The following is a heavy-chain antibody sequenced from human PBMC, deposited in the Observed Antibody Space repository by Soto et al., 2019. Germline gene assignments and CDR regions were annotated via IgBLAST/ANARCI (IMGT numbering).Heavy chain of an antibody. J-gene: IGHJ4*02. CDR1: GGTFSSYT. CDR2: IIPILGIA. CDR3: ARGLKYYYDSSGYSLYFDY. Sequence: QVQLVQSGAEVKKPGSSVKVSCKASGGTFSSYTISWVRQAPGQGLEWMGRIIPILGIANYAQKFQGRVTITADKSTSRAYMELSSLRSEDTAVYYCARGLKYYYDSSGYSLYFDYWGQGTLVTVSS. D-gene: IGHD3-22*01. V-gene: IGHV1-69*02.